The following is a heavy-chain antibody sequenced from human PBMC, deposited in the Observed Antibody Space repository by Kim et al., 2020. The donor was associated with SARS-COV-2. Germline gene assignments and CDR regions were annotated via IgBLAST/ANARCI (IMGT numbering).Heavy chain of an antibody. CDR1: GDSLSSNTVA. D-gene: IGHD6-19*01. V-gene: IGHV6-1*01. CDR3: VRYSGWYYFDY. Sequence: SQTLSLTCVISGDSLSSNTVAWSWIRQSPSSGLEWLGRTHYRSKWSSDYAVSVKSRIIINADPSKNQFSLHLNSVTPDDTATYYCVRYSGWYYFDYWGQGTLVIVSS. CDR2: THYRSKWSS. J-gene: IGHJ4*02.